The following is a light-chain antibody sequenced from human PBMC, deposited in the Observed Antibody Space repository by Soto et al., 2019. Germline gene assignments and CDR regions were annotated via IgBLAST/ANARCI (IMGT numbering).Light chain of an antibody. CDR3: SSYTTTSTRVV. CDR2: EVN. Sequence: QSALTQPASVSGSPGQSITISCTGTSSDVGGYNYVSWYQQHPGKAPKLMIYEVNNRPSGVSNRFSGSKSGNTASLTISGLQAEDEADYYCSSYTTTSTRVVFGGGTQLTV. CDR1: SSDVGGYNY. V-gene: IGLV2-14*01. J-gene: IGLJ7*01.